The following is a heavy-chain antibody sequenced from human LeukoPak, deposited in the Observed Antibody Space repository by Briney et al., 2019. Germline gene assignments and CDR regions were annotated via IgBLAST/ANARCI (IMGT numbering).Heavy chain of an antibody. J-gene: IGHJ3*02. CDR3: ASSLRGYYDSSGSDAFDI. CDR1: GGTFSSYA. CDR2: IIPILGIA. D-gene: IGHD3-22*01. V-gene: IGHV1-69*04. Sequence: ASVKVSCKASGGTFSSYAISWVRQAPGQGLEWMGRIIPILGIANYAQKFQGRVTITADKSTSTAYMGLSSLRSEDTAVYYCASSLRGYYDSSGSDAFDIWGQGTMVTVSS.